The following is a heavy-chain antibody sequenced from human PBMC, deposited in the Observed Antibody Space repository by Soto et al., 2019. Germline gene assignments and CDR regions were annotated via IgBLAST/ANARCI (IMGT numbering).Heavy chain of an antibody. CDR1: GGTFSSHA. J-gene: IGHJ6*02. CDR2: IIPIFGTA. V-gene: IGHV1-69*13. D-gene: IGHD3-22*01. CDR3: ARDNYYDSSGYYAYYYGMDV. Sequence: SVKVSCKASGGTFSSHAISWVRQAPGQGLEWMGGIIPIFGTANYAQKFQGRVTITADESTSTAYMELSSLRSEDTAVYYCARDNYYDSSGYYAYYYGMDVWGQGTTVTVSS.